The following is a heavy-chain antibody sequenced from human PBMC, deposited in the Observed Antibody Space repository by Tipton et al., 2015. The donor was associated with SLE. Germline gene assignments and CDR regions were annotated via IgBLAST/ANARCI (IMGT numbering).Heavy chain of an antibody. CDR1: GGSITNSNW. J-gene: IGHJ4*02. CDR2: IYHSESP. D-gene: IGHD1-7*01. V-gene: IGHV4-4*02. Sequence: TLSLTCDVSGGSITNSNWWSWVRQPPGRGLEWIGEIYHSESPNYNPSLKSRVTISIDKSKNQFSLKLTSVTAADTAVHHCTRVPRYNWNYIADWGQGTLVSVSS. CDR3: TRVPRYNWNYIAD.